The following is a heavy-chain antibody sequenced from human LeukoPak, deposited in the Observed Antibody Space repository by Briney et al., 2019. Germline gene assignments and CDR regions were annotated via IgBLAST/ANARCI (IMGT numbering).Heavy chain of an antibody. CDR3: ARHYYDSSGYRRDYYFDY. Sequence: SETLSLTCTVSGVSITSSSDYWGWIRQPPGKGLEWIGSILYSGSTHYNPSLESRLTMSIDTSKNQFSLKLSSVTAADTAAYYCARHYYDSSGYRRDYYFDYWGQGTLVTVSS. J-gene: IGHJ4*02. D-gene: IGHD3-22*01. CDR1: GVSITSSSDY. CDR2: ILYSGST. V-gene: IGHV4-39*01.